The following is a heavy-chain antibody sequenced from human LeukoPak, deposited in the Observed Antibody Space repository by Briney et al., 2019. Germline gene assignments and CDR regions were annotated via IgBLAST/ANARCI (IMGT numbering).Heavy chain of an antibody. CDR1: GGCISSSSYY. Sequence: SETLSLTCTVSGGCISSSSYYWGWIRQPPGQGLEWIVSIYYSGSTYYNPSLKSRVTISVDTPKNQFSLKLSSVTAADTAVYYCARLYYDSSGHYYFDYWGQGTLVTVSS. D-gene: IGHD3-22*01. CDR3: ARLYYDSSGHYYFDY. CDR2: IYYSGST. V-gene: IGHV4-39*01. J-gene: IGHJ4*02.